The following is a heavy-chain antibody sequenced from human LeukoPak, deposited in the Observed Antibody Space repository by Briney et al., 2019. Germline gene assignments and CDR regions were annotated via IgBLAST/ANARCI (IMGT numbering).Heavy chain of an antibody. CDR2: ISGSGGST. D-gene: IGHD3-10*01. CDR1: GFTFSSYA. J-gene: IGHJ4*02. Sequence: GGSLRLSCAASGFTFSSYAMSWVRQAPGKGLEWVSAISGSGGSTYYADSVKGRFTISRDNSKNTLYLQMNSLRAEDTAVYYCAKGGNYYGSGSYSPRFDYWGQGTLVTVSS. CDR3: AKGGNYYGSGSYSPRFDY. V-gene: IGHV3-23*01.